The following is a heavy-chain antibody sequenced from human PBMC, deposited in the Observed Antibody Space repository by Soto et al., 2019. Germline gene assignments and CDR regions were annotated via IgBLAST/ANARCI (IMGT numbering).Heavy chain of an antibody. J-gene: IGHJ4*01. Sequence: PSETLSLTCTVSGGSISSYYWSWIRQPPGKGLEWIGYIYYSGSTNYNPSLKSRVTISVDTSKSQFSLKQSSVTAADTAVYYCARTTSGWPEWFDYWGQGTLVTVSS. CDR3: ARTTSGWPEWFDY. CDR2: IYYSGST. V-gene: IGHV4-59*01. CDR1: GGSISSYY. D-gene: IGHD6-19*01.